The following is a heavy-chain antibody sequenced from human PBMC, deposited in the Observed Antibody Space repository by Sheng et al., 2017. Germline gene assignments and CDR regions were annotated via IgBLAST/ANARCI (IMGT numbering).Heavy chain of an antibody. Sequence: EVQLVESGGGLVKPGGSLRLSCAASGFTFSSYSMNWVRQAPGKGLEWVSSISSSSSYIYYADSVKGRFTISRDNAKNSLYLQMNSLRAEDTAVYYCASHAEGLDYYYYYMDVWGKGTTVTVSS. CDR2: ISSSSSYI. CDR1: GFTFSSYS. J-gene: IGHJ6*03. V-gene: IGHV3-21*01. CDR3: ASHAEGLDYYYYYMDV.